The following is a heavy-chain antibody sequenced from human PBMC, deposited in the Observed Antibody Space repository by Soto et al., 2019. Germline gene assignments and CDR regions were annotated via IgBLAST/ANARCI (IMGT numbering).Heavy chain of an antibody. CDR2: INHSGST. CDR3: ARGGYDIVVVPAAIGFDY. D-gene: IGHD2-2*01. J-gene: IGHJ4*02. CDR1: GGSFSGYY. Sequence: SETLSLTCAVYGGSFSGYYWSWIRQPPGKGLEWIGEINHSGSTNYNPSLKSRVTISVDTSKNQFSLKLSSVTAADTAVYYCARGGYDIVVVPAAIGFDYWGQGTLVTVSS. V-gene: IGHV4-34*01.